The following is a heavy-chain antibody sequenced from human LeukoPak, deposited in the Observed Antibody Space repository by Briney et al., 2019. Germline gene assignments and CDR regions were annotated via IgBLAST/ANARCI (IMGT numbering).Heavy chain of an antibody. CDR1: GFTVSSNY. V-gene: IGHV3-53*01. J-gene: IGHJ5*02. Sequence: PGGSLRLSCAASGFTVSSNYMSWVRQAPGKGLEGVSVIYSGGSTYYADSVKGRFTISRDNSKNTLYLQMNSLRAEDTAVYYCAIDVHSSSWYNWFDPWGQGTLVTVSS. D-gene: IGHD6-13*01. CDR2: IYSGGST. CDR3: AIDVHSSSWYNWFDP.